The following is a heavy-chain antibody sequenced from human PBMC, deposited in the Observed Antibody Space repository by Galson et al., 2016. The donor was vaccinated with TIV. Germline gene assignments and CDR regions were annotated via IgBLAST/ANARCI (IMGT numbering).Heavy chain of an antibody. CDR1: GYSFASYW. CDR3: AREPRSGNYVDY. V-gene: IGHV5-51*03. D-gene: IGHD2-15*01. Sequence: QSGAEVTKPGESLKISCKGSGYSFASYWIGWVRQMPGKGLECMGVIYPGDSDTRYSLTFQGQVTISADKSLSTAYLQWSSLKASDTAMYYCAREPRSGNYVDYWGQGALVTVSS. J-gene: IGHJ4*02. CDR2: IYPGDSDT.